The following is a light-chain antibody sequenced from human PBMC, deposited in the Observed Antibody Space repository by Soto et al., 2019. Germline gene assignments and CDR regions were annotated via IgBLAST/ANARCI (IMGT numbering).Light chain of an antibody. J-gene: IGLJ1*01. Sequence: QSVLTQPPSASGSPGQSVTISCTGTSSDIGAYIYVSWYQQHPGKAPKLMISEVSRRPSGVPERFSGSKSGNTASLTGSGLQADYEAHYYCSSYAGSNNFVFGTGTKVTVL. CDR3: SSYAGSNNFV. V-gene: IGLV2-8*01. CDR2: EVS. CDR1: SSDIGAYIY.